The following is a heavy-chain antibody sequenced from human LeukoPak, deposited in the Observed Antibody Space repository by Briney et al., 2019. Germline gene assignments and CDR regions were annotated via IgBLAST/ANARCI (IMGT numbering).Heavy chain of an antibody. J-gene: IGHJ4*02. D-gene: IGHD3-22*01. Sequence: SETLSVTCTVSGGSISSDCWSWIRQPPGKGLEWIGYIYYSGSTNYNPSLKSRVPISVDTSKNQFSLKLSSVTAADTAVYYCARDSMVTMIVVAPDYWGQGTLVTVSS. CDR3: ARDSMVTMIVVAPDY. CDR1: GGSISSDC. V-gene: IGHV4-4*08. CDR2: IYYSGST.